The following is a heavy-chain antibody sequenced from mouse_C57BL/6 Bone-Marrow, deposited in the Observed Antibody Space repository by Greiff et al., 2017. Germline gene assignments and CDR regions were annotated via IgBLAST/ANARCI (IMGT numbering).Heavy chain of an antibody. CDR1: GYTFTSYW. V-gene: IGHV1-69*01. CDR3: ARCPYDGYYVYWYFDV. CDR2: IDPSDSYT. D-gene: IGHD2-3*01. J-gene: IGHJ1*03. Sequence: VQLQQPGAELVMPGASVKLSCKASGYTFTSYWMHWVKQRPGQGLEWIGAIDPSDSYTNYNQKFKGKSTLTVDKSSSTAYMQLSSLTSEDSAVYYCARCPYDGYYVYWYFDVWGTGTTVTVSS.